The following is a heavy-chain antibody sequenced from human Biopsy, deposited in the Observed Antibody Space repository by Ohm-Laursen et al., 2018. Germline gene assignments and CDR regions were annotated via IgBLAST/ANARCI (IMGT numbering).Heavy chain of an antibody. CDR2: IYYSGTT. J-gene: IGHJ4*02. CDR1: GDTIRTYS. Sequence: GTLSLTCTVSGDTIRTYSWNWFRQSPEKGLEWLGQIYYSGTTNYYLSLQGRLTISFDTSKNQISLKLTSVTATDTAVYYCARILHEPWIHDWGQGTLVTVSS. CDR3: ARILHEPWIHD. D-gene: IGHD3-3*01. V-gene: IGHV4-59*01.